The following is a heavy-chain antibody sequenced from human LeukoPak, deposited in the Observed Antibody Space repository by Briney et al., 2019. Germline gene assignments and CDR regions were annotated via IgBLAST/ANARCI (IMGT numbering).Heavy chain of an antibody. CDR1: GFTFSSYG. Sequence: GRSLRLSCAASGFTFSSYGMHWVRQAPGKGLEWVAVISYDGSNKYYADSVKGRFTISRDNSKNTLYLQMNSLRAEDTAVYYCAKDSHDYWGQGTLVTVSS. J-gene: IGHJ4*02. CDR2: ISYDGSNK. V-gene: IGHV3-30*18. CDR3: AKDSHDY.